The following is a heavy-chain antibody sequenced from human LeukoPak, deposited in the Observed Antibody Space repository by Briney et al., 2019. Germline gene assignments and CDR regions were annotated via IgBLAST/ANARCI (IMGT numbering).Heavy chain of an antibody. D-gene: IGHD3-22*01. CDR2: ISYDGSNK. J-gene: IGHJ4*02. V-gene: IGHV3-30*01. Sequence: GRSLRLSCAASGFTFSSYAMHWVRQAPGKGLEWVAVISYDGSNKYYADSVKGRFTISRDNSKNTLYLQMNSLRAEDTAVYYCARGGATYYYDSSGYYFDYWGQGTLVTVSS. CDR3: ARGGATYYYDSSGYYFDY. CDR1: GFTFSSYA.